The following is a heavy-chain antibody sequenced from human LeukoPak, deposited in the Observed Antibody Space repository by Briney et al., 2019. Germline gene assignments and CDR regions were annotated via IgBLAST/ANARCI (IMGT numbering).Heavy chain of an antibody. CDR3: AIERRESITAKCYYDSSGPLDY. V-gene: IGHV3-21*01. CDR1: RHTFSTYS. Sequence: GGSLRLSCAAWRHTFSTYSMNWVRQAPGKGLEWVSSISSSSSYIYYAGSVKGRFTISRDNAKNSLYLQMNSLRVEDTAVYYCAIERRESITAKCYYDSSGPLDYWGQGTLVTVSS. CDR2: ISSSSSYI. D-gene: IGHD3-22*01. J-gene: IGHJ4*02.